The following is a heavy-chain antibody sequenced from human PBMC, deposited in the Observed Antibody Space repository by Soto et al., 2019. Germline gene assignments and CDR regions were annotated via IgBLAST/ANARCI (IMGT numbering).Heavy chain of an antibody. J-gene: IGHJ6*03. CDR2: INHSGST. V-gene: IGHV4-34*01. D-gene: IGHD3-10*02. CDR1: GGSFSGYY. Sequence: SETLSLTCAVYGGSFSGYYWSWIRQPPGKGLEWIGEINHSGSTNYNPSLKSRVTISVDTSKNQFSLKLSSVTAADTAVYYCARGIRNTMLEYSLGGYYYYYMDVWGKGTTVTVSS. CDR3: ARGIRNTMLEYSLGGYYYYYMDV.